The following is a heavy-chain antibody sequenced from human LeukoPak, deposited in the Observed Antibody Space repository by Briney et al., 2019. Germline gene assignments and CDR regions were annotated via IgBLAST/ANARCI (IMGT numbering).Heavy chain of an antibody. V-gene: IGHV3-23*01. J-gene: IGHJ4*02. CDR1: GFTFSSYA. Sequence: GGSLRLSCAASGFTFSSYAMSWVRQAPGKGVEWVSVISGSGGSTYYADSVKGRFTISRDNSKNTLYLQMNSLRAEDTAVYYCAKDYASDMAAAPFDYWGQGTLVTVSS. CDR3: AKDYASDMAAAPFDY. D-gene: IGHD6-13*01. CDR2: ISGSGGST.